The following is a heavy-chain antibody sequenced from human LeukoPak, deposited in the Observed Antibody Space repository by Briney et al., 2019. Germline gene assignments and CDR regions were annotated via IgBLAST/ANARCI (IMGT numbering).Heavy chain of an antibody. Sequence: GASVKVSCKASGGTFSSYAISWVRQAPGQGLEWMGGIIPILGTANYAQKFQGRVTITADESTSTAYMELSSLRSEDTAVYYCATESLALFDYWGQGTLVTVSS. CDR2: IIPILGTA. CDR3: ATESLALFDY. CDR1: GGTFSSYA. J-gene: IGHJ4*02. V-gene: IGHV1-69*13.